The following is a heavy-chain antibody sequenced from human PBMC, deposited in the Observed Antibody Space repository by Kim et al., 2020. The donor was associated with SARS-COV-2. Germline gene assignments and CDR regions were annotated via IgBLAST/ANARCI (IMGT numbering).Heavy chain of an antibody. CDR1: GGSFSTYH. Sequence: SETLSLTCTVSGGSFSTYHWNWIRQSPGKGLEWIGYTHSSGSTTYNPSLKSRVTMSIDKSKNQFSLSLRSVSASDTAIYFCATSPSLQWQRLLRWFGPWGQGALVTVSS. CDR3: ATSPSLQWQRLLRWFGP. D-gene: IGHD5-12*01. J-gene: IGHJ5*02. CDR2: THSSGST. V-gene: IGHV4-59*12.